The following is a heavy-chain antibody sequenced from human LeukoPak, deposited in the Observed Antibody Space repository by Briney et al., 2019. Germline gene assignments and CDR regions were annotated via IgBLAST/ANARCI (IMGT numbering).Heavy chain of an antibody. V-gene: IGHV4-34*01. CDR3: ARRLCGGDCYSTVSY. D-gene: IGHD2-21*02. CDR2: INHSGST. CDR1: GGSFSGYY. J-gene: IGHJ4*02. Sequence: SETLSLTCAVYGGSFSGYYWSWIRQPPGKGLEWIGEINHSGSTNYNPSLKSRVTISVDTSKNQFSLKLSSVTAADTAVYYCARRLCGGDCYSTVSYWGQGTLVTVS.